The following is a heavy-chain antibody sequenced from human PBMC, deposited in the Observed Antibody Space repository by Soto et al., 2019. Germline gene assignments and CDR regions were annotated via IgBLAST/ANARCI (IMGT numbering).Heavy chain of an antibody. V-gene: IGHV3-30-3*01. CDR3: ARDWGRDGYNNCFDY. J-gene: IGHJ4*02. D-gene: IGHD5-12*01. CDR2: ISYDGSNK. CDR1: GFTFSSYA. Sequence: QVQLVESGGGVVQPGRSLRLSCAASGFTFSSYAMHWVRQAPGKGLEWVAVISYDGSNKYYADSVKGRFTISRDNSKNTLYLQMNSLRAEDTGVYYCARDWGRDGYNNCFDYWGQGTLVTVSS.